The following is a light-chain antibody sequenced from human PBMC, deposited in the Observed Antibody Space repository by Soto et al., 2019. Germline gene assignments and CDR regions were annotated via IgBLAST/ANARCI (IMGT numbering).Light chain of an antibody. Sequence: QSALTQPASVSGSPGQSITISCTGTSSDVGCYNYVSWYEQYPGKAPKLLISEVSNRPSGVSNRFSGSKSGNTASLTISGLQAEDEANYFCISYTDFSGPYVFGTGTKVTVL. J-gene: IGLJ1*01. V-gene: IGLV2-14*01. CDR2: EVS. CDR1: SSDVGCYNY. CDR3: ISYTDFSGPYV.